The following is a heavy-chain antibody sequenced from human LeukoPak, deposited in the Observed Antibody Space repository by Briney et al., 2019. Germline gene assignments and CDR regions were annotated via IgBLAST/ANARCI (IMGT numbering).Heavy chain of an antibody. CDR3: ASLDTAKQPLANH. V-gene: IGHV3-7*03. CDR1: GLTVSNHW. J-gene: IGHJ5*02. Sequence: GGSLRLSCVASGLTVSNHWMSWVRQAPGKGLEWVANIREERGQEYYVDSVKGRFTISKNSAKNSPYLQMNTLRVEDTAMYYCASLDTAKQPLANHWGQGTLVTVSS. D-gene: IGHD5-18*01. CDR2: IREERGQE.